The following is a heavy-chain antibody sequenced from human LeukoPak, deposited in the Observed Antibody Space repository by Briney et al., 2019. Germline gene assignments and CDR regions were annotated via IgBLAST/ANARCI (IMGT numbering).Heavy chain of an antibody. V-gene: IGHV4-31*03. CDR1: GGSISSGGYY. J-gene: IGHJ2*01. CDR3: ARTSSSGYYWYFDL. CDR2: IYYSGST. D-gene: IGHD3-22*01. Sequence: PSETLSLTCTVSGGSISSGGYYWSWIRQHPGKGLEWVGYIYYSGSTYYNPSLKSRVTISVDTAKNQFSLKLSSVTAADTAVYYCARTSSSGYYWYFDLWGRGTLVTVSS.